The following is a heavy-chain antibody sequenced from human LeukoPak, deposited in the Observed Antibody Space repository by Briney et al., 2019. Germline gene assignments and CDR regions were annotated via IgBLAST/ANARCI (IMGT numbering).Heavy chain of an antibody. Sequence: SVKVSCKASGGTFSSYAISWVRQAPGQGLEWMGGIIPIFGTANYAQKFQGRVTITADESTSTAYMELSSLRSEDTAVYYCATGRGYYDSSSKKSAFDIWGQGTMVTVSS. CDR1: GGTFSSYA. CDR3: ATGRGYYDSSSKKSAFDI. CDR2: IIPIFGTA. D-gene: IGHD3-22*01. J-gene: IGHJ3*02. V-gene: IGHV1-69*13.